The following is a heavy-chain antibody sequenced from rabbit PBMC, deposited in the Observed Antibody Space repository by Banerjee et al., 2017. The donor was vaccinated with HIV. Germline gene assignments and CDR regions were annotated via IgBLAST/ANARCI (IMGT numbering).Heavy chain of an antibody. J-gene: IGHJ4*01. V-gene: IGHV1S40*01. D-gene: IGHD6-1*01. Sequence: QSLEESGGDLVKPGASLTLTCTASGFSFSSIYYMCWVRQAPGKGLEWIACIYTGSSGSTYYASWAKGRFTISKTSSTTVTLQMTSLTAADTATYFCAREGSDTTYATYGSNLWGQGTLVTVS. CDR3: AREGSDTTYATYGSNL. CDR2: IYTGSSGST. CDR1: GFSFSSIYY.